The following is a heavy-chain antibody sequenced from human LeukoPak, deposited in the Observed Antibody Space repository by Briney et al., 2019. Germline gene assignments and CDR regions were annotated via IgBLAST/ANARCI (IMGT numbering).Heavy chain of an antibody. J-gene: IGHJ6*03. CDR3: ARDGGYYYMDV. V-gene: IGHV4-61*02. CDR1: GGSISSGSYY. Sequence: SETLSLTCTVSGGSISSGSYYWSWIRQPAGKGREWIGRIYTSGSTNYNPSLKSRVTISVDTSKNQFSLKLSSVTAADTAVYYCARDGGYYYMDVWGKGTTVTISS. CDR2: IYTSGST. D-gene: IGHD3-16*01.